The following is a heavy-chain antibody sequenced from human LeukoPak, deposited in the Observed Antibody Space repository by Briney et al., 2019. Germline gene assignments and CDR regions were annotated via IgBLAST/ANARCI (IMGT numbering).Heavy chain of an antibody. Sequence: GGSLRLSCVASGYTFSSYSINWVRQAPGKGLEWVSSISVRSNYKYYADSVRGRFSISRDDARDSLYLQMNGLRAEDTAVYYCVRLRRNSDTSGFYYYYDFWGQGTLVTVSP. D-gene: IGHD3-22*01. J-gene: IGHJ4*02. CDR3: VRLRRNSDTSGFYYYYDF. V-gene: IGHV3-21*01. CDR1: GYTFSSYS. CDR2: ISVRSNYK.